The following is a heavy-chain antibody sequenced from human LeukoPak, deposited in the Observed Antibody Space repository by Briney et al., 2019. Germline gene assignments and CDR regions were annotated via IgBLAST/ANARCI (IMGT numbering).Heavy chain of an antibody. CDR3: ARASGYGFYYYYYMDV. J-gene: IGHJ6*03. Sequence: SETLSLTCAVSGYSISSGYYWGWIRQPPGKGLEWIGSIYHSGSTYYNPSLKSRVTISVDTSKNQFSLKLSSVTAADTAVYYCARASGYGFYYYYYMDVWGKGTTVTVSS. V-gene: IGHV4-38-2*01. CDR1: GYSISSGYY. CDR2: IYHSGST. D-gene: IGHD5-12*01.